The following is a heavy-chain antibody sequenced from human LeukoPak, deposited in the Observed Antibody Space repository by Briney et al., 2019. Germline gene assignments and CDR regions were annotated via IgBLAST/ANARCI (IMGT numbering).Heavy chain of an antibody. CDR2: IKSKTDGGTT. D-gene: IGHD3-3*01. Sequence: PGGSLRLSCAASGFTFSNAWMSWVRRAPGKGLEWVGRIKSKTDGGTTDYAAPVKGRFTISRDDSKNTLYLQMNSLKTEDTAVYYCTTVHNYDFWSGYSDYWGQGTLVTVSS. CDR3: TTVHNYDFWSGYSDY. V-gene: IGHV3-15*01. CDR1: GFTFSNAW. J-gene: IGHJ4*02.